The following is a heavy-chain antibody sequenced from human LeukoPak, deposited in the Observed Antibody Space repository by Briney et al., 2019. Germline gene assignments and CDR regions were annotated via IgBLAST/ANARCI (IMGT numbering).Heavy chain of an antibody. CDR2: INDYTGNT. CDR3: AGLFVLWFGEFPRMNWFDP. D-gene: IGHD3-10*01. Sequence: SETLSLTCDVFGGSFTDYFWTWIRQSPGKGLEWIGEINDYTGNTNYNPSLNSRVSISLEKSKNQFSLELRSVTAADTAVYYCAGLFVLWFGEFPRMNWFDPWGQGTLVTVSS. CDR1: GGSFTDYF. J-gene: IGHJ5*02. V-gene: IGHV4-34*01.